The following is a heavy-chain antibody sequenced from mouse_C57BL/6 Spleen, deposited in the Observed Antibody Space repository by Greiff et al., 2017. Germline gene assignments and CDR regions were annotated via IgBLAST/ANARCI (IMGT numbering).Heavy chain of an antibody. Sequence: QVQLQQSGPELVKPGASVKISCKASGYAFSSSWMNWLKQRPGTGLEWIGRIYPGDGDTNYNGKFKGKATLTADKSSSTAYMQLSSLTSEDSAVYFCARGGPGSYFDVWGTGTTVTVSS. V-gene: IGHV1-82*01. CDR1: GYAFSSSW. CDR3: ARGGPGSYFDV. CDR2: IYPGDGDT. J-gene: IGHJ1*03.